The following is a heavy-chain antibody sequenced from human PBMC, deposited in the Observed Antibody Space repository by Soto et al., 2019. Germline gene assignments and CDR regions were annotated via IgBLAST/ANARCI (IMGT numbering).Heavy chain of an antibody. J-gene: IGHJ4*02. CDR1: GGTFSSYA. D-gene: IGHD2-15*01. CDR3: ARTHWSGGSCYSNFDD. Sequence: QVQLVQSGAEVKKPGSSVKVSCKASGGTFSSYAISWVRQAPGQGLEWRGGIILIFGTANYAQQFQGRVTITADKSTSTAYMELSSLRSEDTAVYYCARTHWSGGSCYSNFDDWGQGTMVTVSS. CDR2: IILIFGTA. V-gene: IGHV1-69*06.